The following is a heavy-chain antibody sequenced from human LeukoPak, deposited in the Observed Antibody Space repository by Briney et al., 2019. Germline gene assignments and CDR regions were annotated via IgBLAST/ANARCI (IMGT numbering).Heavy chain of an antibody. J-gene: IGHJ4*02. D-gene: IGHD3-10*01. CDR3: AKDLEDYYGSGSSLSY. V-gene: IGHV3-30*18. CDR1: GFTFSSYG. CDR2: ISYDGSNK. Sequence: PGGSLRLSCAASGFTFSSYGMHWVRQAPGKGLEWVAVISYDGSNKYYAASVKGRFTISRDNSRNTLYLQMNSLRAEDTAVYYCAKDLEDYYGSGSSLSYWGQGTLVTVSS.